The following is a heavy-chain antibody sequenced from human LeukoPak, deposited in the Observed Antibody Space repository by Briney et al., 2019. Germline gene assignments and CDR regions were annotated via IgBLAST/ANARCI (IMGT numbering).Heavy chain of an antibody. D-gene: IGHD3-16*01. J-gene: IGHJ4*02. CDR2: IYHSGST. V-gene: IGHV4-39*07. CDR1: GDSISSSNCY. Sequence: SETLSLTCTVSGDSISSSNCYWGWIRQPPGKGLEWIGSIYHSGSTYYNPSLKSRVTISVDTSKNQFSLKLSSVTAADTAVYYCARALEGGDFDYWGQGTLVTVSS. CDR3: ARALEGGDFDY.